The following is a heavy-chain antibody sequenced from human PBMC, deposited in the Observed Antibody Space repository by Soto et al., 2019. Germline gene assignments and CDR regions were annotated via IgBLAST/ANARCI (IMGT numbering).Heavy chain of an antibody. V-gene: IGHV3-30*18. J-gene: IGHJ4*02. CDR2: ISYDGSNK. Sequence: QVQLVESGGGVVQPGRSLRLSCAASGFTFSSYGMHWVRQAPGKGPEWVAVISYDGSNKYYADSVEGRFTISRDNSKNTLYLQMNSLRAEDTAVYYCAKDRPSIVGAFGYFDYWGQGTLVTVSS. D-gene: IGHD1-26*01. CDR3: AKDRPSIVGAFGYFDY. CDR1: GFTFSSYG.